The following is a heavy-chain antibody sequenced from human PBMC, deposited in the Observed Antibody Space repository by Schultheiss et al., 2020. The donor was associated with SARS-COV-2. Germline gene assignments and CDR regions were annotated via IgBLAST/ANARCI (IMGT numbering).Heavy chain of an antibody. V-gene: IGHV4-4*01. D-gene: IGHD1-14*01. Sequence: GSLRLSCAVSGGSISSSNWWSWVRQPPGKGLEWIGEIYHSGSTNYNPSLKSRLTMSVDTSKNQFSLRLRSVTASDTAVYFCGRMNLYSFDYWGRGTLVTVSS. CDR1: GGSISSSNW. CDR3: GRMNLYSFDY. CDR2: IYHSGST. J-gene: IGHJ4*02.